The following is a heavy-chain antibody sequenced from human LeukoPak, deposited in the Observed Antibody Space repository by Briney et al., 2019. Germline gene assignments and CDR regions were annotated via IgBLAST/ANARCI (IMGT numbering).Heavy chain of an antibody. CDR2: IKEDGSEK. V-gene: IGHV3-7*05. Sequence: GGSLRLSCAASGFTFSNYGMHWVRQAPGKGLEWVANIKEDGSEKYYVDSVEGRFTISRDNAKNSLYLQMNSLRAEDTAVYYCARGGGWFDPWGQGTLVTVSS. CDR1: GFTFSNYG. CDR3: ARGGGWFDP. J-gene: IGHJ5*02.